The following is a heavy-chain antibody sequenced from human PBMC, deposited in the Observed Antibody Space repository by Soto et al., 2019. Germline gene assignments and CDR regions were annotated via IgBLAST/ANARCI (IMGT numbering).Heavy chain of an antibody. J-gene: IGHJ4*02. Sequence: QVQLVESGGGVVQPGKSLRLSCVASGFSFSNYGMYWVRQAPGKVLEWVSVIWYDGTNKFYADSVKGRFTISRDNFQNTLYLKMTSLRAEDTAVYYCARNMDTALGDIDYWGQGTLVTVSS. D-gene: IGHD5-18*01. CDR2: IWYDGTNK. V-gene: IGHV3-33*01. CDR1: GFSFSNYG. CDR3: ARNMDTALGDIDY.